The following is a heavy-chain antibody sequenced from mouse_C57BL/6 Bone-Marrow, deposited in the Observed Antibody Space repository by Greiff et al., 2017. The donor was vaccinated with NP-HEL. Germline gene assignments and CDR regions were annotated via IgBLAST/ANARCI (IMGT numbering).Heavy chain of an antibody. V-gene: IGHV5-4*01. J-gene: IGHJ3*01. Sequence: DVHLVESGGGLVKPGGSLKLSCAASGFTFSSYAMSWVRQTPEKRLEWVATISDGGSYTYYPDNVKGRFTISRDNAKNNLYLQMSHLKSEDTAMYYCARHYYDSFAYWGQGTLVTVSA. CDR1: GFTFSSYA. CDR2: ISDGGSYT. D-gene: IGHD2-4*01. CDR3: ARHYYDSFAY.